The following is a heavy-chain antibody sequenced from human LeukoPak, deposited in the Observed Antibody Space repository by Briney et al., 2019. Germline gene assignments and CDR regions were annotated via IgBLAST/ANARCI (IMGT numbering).Heavy chain of an antibody. CDR2: ITGNTGNT. J-gene: IGHJ6*03. CDR3: AKGGYSSSSGMGNYYYYMDV. Sequence: PGGSLRLSCAASGFTFSFYAMSWVRQAPGKRMEWVAGITGNTGNTYHADSVKGRFTISRDNSMNTLFLQMNILRAEDTAVYYCAKGGYSSSSGMGNYYYYMDVWGKGTTVTVSS. D-gene: IGHD6-6*01. V-gene: IGHV3-23*01. CDR1: GFTFSFYA.